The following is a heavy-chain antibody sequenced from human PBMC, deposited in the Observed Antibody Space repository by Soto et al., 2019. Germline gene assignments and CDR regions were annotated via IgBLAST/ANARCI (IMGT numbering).Heavy chain of an antibody. CDR1: GYTSADFG. Sequence: CASVKVSCKASGYTSADFGISWVRQAPGQGLEWMGWVSGNNGASNPAPKVQGRITMTLDTSTGVSYMALRSLRSDDTAIYYCVRDQKYFRVNGNWFDSWGQGTLVTVSS. V-gene: IGHV1-18*04. D-gene: IGHD2-2*01. CDR2: VSGNNGAS. CDR3: VRDQKYFRVNGNWFDS. J-gene: IGHJ5*01.